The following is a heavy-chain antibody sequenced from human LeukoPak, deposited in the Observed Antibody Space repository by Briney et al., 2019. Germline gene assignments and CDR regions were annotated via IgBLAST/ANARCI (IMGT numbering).Heavy chain of an antibody. D-gene: IGHD5-24*01. CDR3: XXXRDGYNDAYDI. CDR2: INPGGDNT. V-gene: IGHV1-46*01. CDR1: GYTFTNYY. J-gene: IGHJ3*02. Sequence: ASVKVSCKASGYTFTNYYIHWVRQAPGQGLEWMGLINPGGDNTDYAQNFQGRVTMTRDTSAITVYMELSSLRSEDTAIYYCXXXRDGYNDAYDIWGQGTVVTVPS.